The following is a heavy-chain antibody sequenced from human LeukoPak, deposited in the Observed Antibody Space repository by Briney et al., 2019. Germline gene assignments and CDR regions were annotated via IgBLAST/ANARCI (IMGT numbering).Heavy chain of an antibody. CDR2: IYYSGST. V-gene: IGHV4-59*08. Sequence: SETLSLTCTVSGGSISSYYWSWIRQPPGKGLEWIGYIYYSGSTNYNPSLRSRVTISVDTSKNQFSLKLSSVTAADTAVYYCARRVPAAIGFDLWGRGTLVTVSS. J-gene: IGHJ2*01. D-gene: IGHD2-2*02. CDR1: GGSISSYY. CDR3: ARRVPAAIGFDL.